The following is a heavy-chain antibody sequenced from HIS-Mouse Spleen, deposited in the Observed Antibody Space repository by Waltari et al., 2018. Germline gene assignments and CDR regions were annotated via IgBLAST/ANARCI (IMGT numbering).Heavy chain of an antibody. CDR3: ATRAHEDYYDSSGYKGAFDY. Sequence: ADSVKGRFTISRDNSKNTLYLQMNSLRAEDTAVYYCATRAHEDYYDSSGYKGAFDYWGQGTLVTVSS. J-gene: IGHJ4*02. V-gene: IGHV3-23*01. D-gene: IGHD3-22*01.